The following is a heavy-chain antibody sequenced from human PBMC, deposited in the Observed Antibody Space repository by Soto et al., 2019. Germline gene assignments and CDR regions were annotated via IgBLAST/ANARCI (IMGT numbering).Heavy chain of an antibody. J-gene: IGHJ4*02. CDR1: GGTFSSYA. V-gene: IGHV1-69*13. CDR2: IIPIFGTA. CDR3: ARDGVMTTVTTYVY. Sequence: GASVKVSCKASGGTFSSYAISWVRQAPGQGLEWMGGIIPIFGTANYAQKFQGRVTITADESTSTAYMELSSLRSEDTAVYYCARDGVMTTVTTYVYWGQGTLVTVSS. D-gene: IGHD4-17*01.